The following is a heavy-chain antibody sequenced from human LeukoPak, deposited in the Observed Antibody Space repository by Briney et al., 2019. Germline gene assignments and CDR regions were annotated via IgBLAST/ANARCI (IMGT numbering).Heavy chain of an antibody. Sequence: SGGSLRLSCAASGFTFRGYAMNWVRQAPGKGLEWVSAISGSGDSTYYADSVKGRFTISRDNSQNTLYLQMNSLGAEDTAIYYCAKDRIASLPQGRFDPWGQGTLVTVSS. CDR2: ISGSGDST. CDR3: AKDRIASLPQGRFDP. J-gene: IGHJ5*02. D-gene: IGHD6-6*01. V-gene: IGHV3-23*01. CDR1: GFTFRGYA.